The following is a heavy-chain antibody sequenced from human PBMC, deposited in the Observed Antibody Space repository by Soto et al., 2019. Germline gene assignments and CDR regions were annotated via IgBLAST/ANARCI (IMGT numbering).Heavy chain of an antibody. J-gene: IGHJ6*02. CDR2: ISIVGLVSAGDST. V-gene: IGHV4-61*02. Sequence: SETLSLTCTVPGASLGRYSSYWSWLRLPAGKGLEWIGRISIVGLVSAGDSTAYNPSLKSRVTISVDKSMNRLSLILRSVTAADTAVYYCASSSLYGMDVWGQGTTVTISS. CDR1: GASLGRYSSY. CDR3: ASSSLYGMDV.